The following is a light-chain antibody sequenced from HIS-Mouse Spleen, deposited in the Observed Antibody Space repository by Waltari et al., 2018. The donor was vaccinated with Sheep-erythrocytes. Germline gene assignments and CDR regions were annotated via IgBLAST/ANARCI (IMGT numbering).Light chain of an antibody. Sequence: SYELTQPHSVSVSPGQTASSPCSGDQLGYTYACWYQQKPGQSPVLVIYQDSKRPSGIPERFSGSNSGNTATLTISGTQAMDEADYYCQAWDSSTAVFGGGTKLTVL. CDR3: QAWDSSTAV. V-gene: IGLV3-1*01. CDR1: QLGYTY. CDR2: QDS. J-gene: IGLJ2*01.